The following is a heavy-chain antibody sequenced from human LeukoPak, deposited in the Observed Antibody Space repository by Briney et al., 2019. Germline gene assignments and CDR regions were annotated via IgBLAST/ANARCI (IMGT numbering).Heavy chain of an antibody. V-gene: IGHV4-59*01. D-gene: IGHD6-13*01. Sequence: SETLSLTCTVPGGSISSYYWSWIRQPPGKGLEWIGYIYYSGSTNYNPSLKSRVTISVDTSKNQFSLKLSSVTAADTAVYYCARDSSIAAAGTSNYYYYYGMDVWGQGTTVTVSS. CDR3: ARDSSIAAAGTSNYYYYYGMDV. J-gene: IGHJ6*02. CDR1: GGSISSYY. CDR2: IYYSGST.